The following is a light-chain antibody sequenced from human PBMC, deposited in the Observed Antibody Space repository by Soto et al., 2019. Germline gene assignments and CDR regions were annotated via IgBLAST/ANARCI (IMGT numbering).Light chain of an antibody. CDR3: SSYTSRSTHV. Sequence: QSALTQPASVSGSPGQSITISCTGTSSDVGAYNFVSWYQQHPGKVPKLMIFDVSSRPSGVSDRFSGSKSGNTASLTISGLHAEDEGHYYCSSYTSRSTHVFGSRTKLTVL. J-gene: IGLJ1*01. CDR1: SSDVGAYNF. CDR2: DVS. V-gene: IGLV2-14*03.